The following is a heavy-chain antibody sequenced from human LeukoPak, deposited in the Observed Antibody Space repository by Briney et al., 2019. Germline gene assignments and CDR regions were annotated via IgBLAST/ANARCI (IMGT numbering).Heavy chain of an antibody. CDR1: GFTFSDYY. D-gene: IGHD6-19*01. J-gene: IGHJ4*02. V-gene: IGHV3-11*05. CDR3: ARVSQWLVPY. Sequence: PGGSLRLSCAASGFTFSDYYMSWIRQAPGKGLEWVSCISSTSSYINYADSVKGRFTISRDNAKNSLFLQMNSLRAEDTAVYYCARVSQWLVPYWGQGTLVTVSS. CDR2: ISSTSSYI.